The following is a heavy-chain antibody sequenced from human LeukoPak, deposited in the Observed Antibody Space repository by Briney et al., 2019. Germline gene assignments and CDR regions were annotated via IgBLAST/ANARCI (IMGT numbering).Heavy chain of an antibody. CDR2: VNTDTGDT. J-gene: IGHJ5*02. D-gene: IGHD2-21*02. CDR3: ARKRCKGDCYLFDP. CDR1: GYTFNTYG. V-gene: IGHV1-18*01. Sequence: ASVKVFCKAFGYTFNTYGIIWVRQAPGQGPQWMGWVNTDTGDTYYAQNLQGRVAMTRDTSTSTAYMELMSLRSDDTAVYYCARKRCKGDCYLFDPWGQGTLVTVSS.